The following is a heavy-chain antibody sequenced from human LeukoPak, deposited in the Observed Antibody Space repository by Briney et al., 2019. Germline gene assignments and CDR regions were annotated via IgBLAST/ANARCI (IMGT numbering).Heavy chain of an antibody. V-gene: IGHV3-23*01. CDR2: ISGSGGST. CDR3: ARDLYSSGWYPCDY. CDR1: GFTFSSYA. D-gene: IGHD6-19*01. Sequence: GVSLRLSFSASGFTFSSYAMSWLRQAPGKGLEWVSAISGSGGSTYYADSVKGRFSISRDNSKNTLYLQMNSLRAEDTAVYYCARDLYSSGWYPCDYWGQGTLVTVSS. J-gene: IGHJ4*02.